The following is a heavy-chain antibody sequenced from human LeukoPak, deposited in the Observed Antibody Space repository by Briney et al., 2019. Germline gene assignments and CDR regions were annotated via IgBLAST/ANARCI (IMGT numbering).Heavy chain of an antibody. J-gene: IGHJ5*02. CDR2: INPNSGDT. Sequence: SVKVSCKASGYTFTVYYMYWVRQAPGQGLEWMGRINPNSGDTDYAQNFQGRVTMTRDTSISTAYMELTNLRSDDTAVYYCARGYCSGGTCYLVENWFDPWGQGTLVTVSS. V-gene: IGHV1-2*06. CDR1: GYTFTVYY. D-gene: IGHD2-15*01. CDR3: ARGYCSGGTCYLVENWFDP.